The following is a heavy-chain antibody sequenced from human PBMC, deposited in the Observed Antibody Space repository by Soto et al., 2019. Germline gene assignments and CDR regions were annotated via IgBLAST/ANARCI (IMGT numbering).Heavy chain of an antibody. CDR3: AGIYCTNGVFYTSYYCNMDV. CDR2: ITTSGGNT. D-gene: IGHD2-8*01. Sequence: EVQLLESGGGLVQPGGSLRLSCAASGFTFSTYAMSWVRQAPGKGLEWVSTITTSGGNTYYADSVQGRFTISRDNSKNTLYLQMNSLRAEDTAVYYCAGIYCTNGVFYTSYYCNMDVWGQGTTVTVSS. V-gene: IGHV3-23*01. J-gene: IGHJ6*03. CDR1: GFTFSTYA.